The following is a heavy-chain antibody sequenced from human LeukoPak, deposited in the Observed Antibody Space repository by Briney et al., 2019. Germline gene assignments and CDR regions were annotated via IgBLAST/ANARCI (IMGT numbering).Heavy chain of an antibody. J-gene: IGHJ4*02. CDR3: ARARDYYDSSGRGGDYFDY. V-gene: IGHV5-51*01. Sequence: GESLKISCKGSGYSFTSYWIGWVRQMPGKGLEWMGIIYPGDSDTRYSPSFQGQVTISADKSISTAYLQWSSLKASDTAMYYCARARDYYDSSGRGGDYFDYWGQGTLVTVSS. CDR1: GYSFTSYW. CDR2: IYPGDSDT. D-gene: IGHD3-22*01.